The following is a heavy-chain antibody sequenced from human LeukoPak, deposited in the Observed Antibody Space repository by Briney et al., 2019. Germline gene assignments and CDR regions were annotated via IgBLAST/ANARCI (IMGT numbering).Heavy chain of an antibody. CDR2: IYYSGST. D-gene: IGHD2-2*01. CDR3: ARSKAHLSTSWYGNWFDP. Sequence: KSSETLSLTCTVSGGSISSYYWSWIRQPPGKGLEWIGYIYYSGSTNYNPSLKSRVTISGDTSKNQLSLKLSSVTAADTAVYYCARSKAHLSTSWYGNWFDPWGQGTLVTVSS. V-gene: IGHV4-59*08. J-gene: IGHJ5*02. CDR1: GGSISSYY.